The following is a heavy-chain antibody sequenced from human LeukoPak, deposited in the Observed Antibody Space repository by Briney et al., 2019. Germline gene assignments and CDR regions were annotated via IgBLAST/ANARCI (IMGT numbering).Heavy chain of an antibody. CDR1: GGSISNYY. Sequence: SETLSLTCTVSGGSISNYYWSWIRRPPGKGLEWIGYIYYSGTTSYTPSLKSRVTISVDTSNNQFSLKLSSVTAADTALYYCARLPGTSRFDPWGQGTLVTVSS. V-gene: IGHV4-59*08. CDR2: IYYSGTT. J-gene: IGHJ5*02. CDR3: ARLPGTSRFDP. D-gene: IGHD2-2*01.